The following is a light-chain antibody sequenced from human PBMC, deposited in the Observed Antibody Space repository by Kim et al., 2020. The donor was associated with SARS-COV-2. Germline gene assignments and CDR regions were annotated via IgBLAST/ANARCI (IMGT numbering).Light chain of an antibody. CDR1: SLRNYY. Sequence: SVALGQTVKITCRGDSLRNYYASWYQQKPGQAPILVFYGKNNRHSGIPHRFSGSSSRDTATLTITGTHAEDEADYYCNSRDSSGVVFGGGTQLTVL. V-gene: IGLV3-19*01. CDR2: GKN. J-gene: IGLJ2*01. CDR3: NSRDSSGVV.